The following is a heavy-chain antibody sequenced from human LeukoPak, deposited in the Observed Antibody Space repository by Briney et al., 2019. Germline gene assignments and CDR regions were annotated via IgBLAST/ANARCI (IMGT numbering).Heavy chain of an antibody. J-gene: IGHJ2*01. CDR1: GFTFSSYW. CDR3: VRDRSARYFDF. D-gene: IGHD3-3*01. Sequence: GGSLRLSCAASGFTFSSYWMSWVRQAPGKGLEWVAIIWYDGSNQYYGDSVKGRFTISRDNSKNMLYQQMNSLRAEDTALYYCVRDRSARYFDFWGRGTLVTVSS. V-gene: IGHV3-33*08. CDR2: IWYDGSNQ.